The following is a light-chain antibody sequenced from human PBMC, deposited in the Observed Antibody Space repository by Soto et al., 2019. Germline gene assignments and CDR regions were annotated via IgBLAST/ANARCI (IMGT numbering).Light chain of an antibody. CDR1: QSISSW. Sequence: DIQMTQSPSTLSASVGDRVTLTCRASQSISSWLAWYQQKPGKAPKLLIYKASSLESGVPSRFSGSGSGTEFTLTISSLQPDDFATYYCQQYNSYSPNTFGGGTKVDIK. J-gene: IGKJ4*01. V-gene: IGKV1-5*03. CDR2: KAS. CDR3: QQYNSYSPNT.